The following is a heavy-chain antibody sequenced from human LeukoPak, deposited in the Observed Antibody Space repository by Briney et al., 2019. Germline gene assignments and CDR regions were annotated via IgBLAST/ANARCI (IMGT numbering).Heavy chain of an antibody. V-gene: IGHV4-39*07. CDR1: GGSFSSSSYY. J-gene: IGHJ3*02. Sequence: SETLSLTCTVSGGSFSSSSYYWGWIRQPPGKGLEWIGSIYYSGSTYYNPSLKSRVTISVDTSKNQFSLKLSSVTAADTAVYYCARVQGYYDILTGYYVGAFDIWGQGTMVTVSS. CDR2: IYYSGST. D-gene: IGHD3-9*01. CDR3: ARVQGYYDILTGYYVGAFDI.